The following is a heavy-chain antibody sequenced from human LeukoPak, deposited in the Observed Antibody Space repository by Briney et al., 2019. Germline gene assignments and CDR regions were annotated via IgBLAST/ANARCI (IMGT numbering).Heavy chain of an antibody. CDR3: AREGPYSSGWDLDY. V-gene: IGHV1-69*13. CDR2: IIPIFGTA. J-gene: IGHJ4*02. CDR1: GGTFSSYA. D-gene: IGHD6-19*01. Sequence: ASVKVSCKASGGTFSSYAISWVRQAPGQGIECMGGIIPIFGTANYAQKFQGRVTITADESTSTAYMELSSLRSEDTAVYYCAREGPYSSGWDLDYWGQGTLVTVSS.